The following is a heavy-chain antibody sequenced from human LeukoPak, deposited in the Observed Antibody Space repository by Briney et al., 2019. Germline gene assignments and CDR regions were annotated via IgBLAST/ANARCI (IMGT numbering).Heavy chain of an antibody. CDR3: ARCIYTAMVSY. J-gene: IGHJ4*02. Sequence: GGSLRPPCSASGFTFSSYWMSWVRQAPGKGLEWVANIKQDGSEKYYVDSVKGRFTISRDNAKNSLYLQMNSLRAEDTAVYYCARCIYTAMVSYWGQGTLVTVSS. CDR2: IKQDGSEK. V-gene: IGHV3-7*01. CDR1: GFTFSSYW. D-gene: IGHD5-18*01.